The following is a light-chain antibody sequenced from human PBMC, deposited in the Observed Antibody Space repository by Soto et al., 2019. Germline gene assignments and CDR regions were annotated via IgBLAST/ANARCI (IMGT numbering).Light chain of an antibody. J-gene: IGLJ1*01. CDR2: SNN. CDR3: AAWDDSLNGPV. Sequence: QSVLTQPPSASGTPGQRVTISCSGSSSNIGSNTVNWYQQLPGTAPKLLICSNNQRPSGVPDRFSGSKSGTSASLAISGLQSEEEADYYCAAWDDSLNGPVFGTGTKVTDL. V-gene: IGLV1-44*01. CDR1: SSNIGSNT.